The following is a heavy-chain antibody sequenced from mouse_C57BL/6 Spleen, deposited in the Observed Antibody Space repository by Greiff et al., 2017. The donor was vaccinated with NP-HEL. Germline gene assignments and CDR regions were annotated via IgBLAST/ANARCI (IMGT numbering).Heavy chain of an antibody. D-gene: IGHD1-1*01. CDR2: ISSGGDYI. V-gene: IGHV5S21*01. Sequence: EVMLVESGEGLVKPGGSLKLSCAASGFTFSSYAMSWVRQTPEKRLEWVAYISSGGDYIYYADTVKGRFTISRDNARNTLYLQMSSLKSEDTAMYYCTRLKALGSSYGYFDVWGTGTTVTVSS. CDR1: GFTFSSYA. CDR3: TRLKALGSSYGYFDV. J-gene: IGHJ1*03.